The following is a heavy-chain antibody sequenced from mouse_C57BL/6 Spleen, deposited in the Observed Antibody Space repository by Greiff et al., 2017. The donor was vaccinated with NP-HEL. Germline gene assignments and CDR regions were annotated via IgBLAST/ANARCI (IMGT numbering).Heavy chain of an antibody. CDR1: GFSLTSYG. D-gene: IGHD1-1*01. J-gene: IGHJ1*03. CDR2: IWSGGST. V-gene: IGHV2-2*01. CDR3: ARSYGSSYNWYFDV. Sequence: VQWVESGPGLVQPSQSLSITCTVSGFSLTSYGVHWVRQSPGKGLEWLGVIWSGGSTDYNAAFISRLSISKDNSKSQVFFKMNSLQADDTAIYYCARSYGSSYNWYFDVWGTGTTVTVSS.